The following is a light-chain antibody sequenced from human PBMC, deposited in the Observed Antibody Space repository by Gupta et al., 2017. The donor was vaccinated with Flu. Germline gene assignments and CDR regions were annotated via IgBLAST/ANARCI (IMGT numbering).Light chain of an antibody. CDR3: QQYNDWPPFT. Sequence: ERATLSCRASQSVSSNLAWYQHKPGQAPRLLIYDASTRATGIPARFSGSGSGTEFTLTISSLQSEDFAVYYCQQYNDWPPFTFGQGTKLEI. J-gene: IGKJ2*01. CDR1: QSVSSN. V-gene: IGKV3-15*01. CDR2: DAS.